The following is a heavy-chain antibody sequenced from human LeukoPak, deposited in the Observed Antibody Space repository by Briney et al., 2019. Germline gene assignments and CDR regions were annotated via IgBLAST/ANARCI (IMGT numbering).Heavy chain of an antibody. J-gene: IGHJ4*02. Sequence: SETLSLTCTVSGGSISSYYWSWIRQPPGKGLEWIGEINHSGSTNYNPSLKSRVTISVDTSKNQFSLKLSSVTAADTAVYYCARAYYDFWSGYGDTTKYYFDYWGQGTLVTVSS. CDR3: ARAYYDFWSGYGDTTKYYFDY. CDR1: GGSISSYY. D-gene: IGHD3-3*01. CDR2: INHSGST. V-gene: IGHV4-34*01.